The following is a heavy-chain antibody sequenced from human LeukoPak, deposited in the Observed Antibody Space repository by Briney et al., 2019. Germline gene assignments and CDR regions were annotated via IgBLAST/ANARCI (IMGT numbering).Heavy chain of an antibody. J-gene: IGHJ4*02. Sequence: ASVKVSCKASGYTFTSYYMHWVRQAPGQGLEWMGRIIPILGIANYAQKFQGRVTITADKSTSTAYMELSSLRSEDTAVYYCARVDDVTIFGVVIPRIPDYWGQGTLVTVSS. CDR1: GYTFTSYY. CDR2: IIPILGIA. D-gene: IGHD3-3*01. CDR3: ARVDDVTIFGVVIPRIPDY. V-gene: IGHV1-69*04.